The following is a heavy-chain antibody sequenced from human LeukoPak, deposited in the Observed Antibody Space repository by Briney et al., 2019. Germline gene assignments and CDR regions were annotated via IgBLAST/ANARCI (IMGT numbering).Heavy chain of an antibody. D-gene: IGHD3-10*01. Sequence: GESLKISCKGSGYSFTSYWIGWVRQMPGKGLEWMGIIYPGDSDTRYSPSFQGQVTISADKSISTAYLQWSSLKAPDTAMYYCARGGHGSGSYYNTFDYWGQGTLVTVSS. CDR2: IYPGDSDT. CDR1: GYSFTSYW. CDR3: ARGGHGSGSYYNTFDY. J-gene: IGHJ4*02. V-gene: IGHV5-51*01.